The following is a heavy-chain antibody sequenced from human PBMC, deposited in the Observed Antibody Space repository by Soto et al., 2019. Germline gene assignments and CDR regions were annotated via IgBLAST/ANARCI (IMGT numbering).Heavy chain of an antibody. J-gene: IGHJ6*02. CDR2: FRAGGYRT. V-gene: IGHV3-23*01. CDR1: GFTFSTYA. CDR3: EKGSWNDDYHYYFGMDV. Sequence: EVQLLESGGDLVQPGGSLRLSCAASGFTFSTYAMNWVRQAPGKGLEWVSVFRAGGYRTYYADSVRGRFTISRDNSKSTLYLQMTSLRAEDTAVYYCEKGSWNDDYHYYFGMDVWGQGTTVTVSS. D-gene: IGHD1-1*01.